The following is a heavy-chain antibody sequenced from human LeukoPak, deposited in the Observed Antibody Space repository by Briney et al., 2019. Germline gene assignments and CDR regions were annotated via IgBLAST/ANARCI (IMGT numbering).Heavy chain of an antibody. Sequence: PGGTLRLSCTASGFTFSSYWMPWVRQAPGKGLEWVSRINRDGSSTAYADSAKGRFTISSDNATNTLYLQISSLRAEETAVYYCARAGYDSSGYFWGFDYWGEGTLVTVSS. D-gene: IGHD3-22*01. CDR1: GFTFSSYW. CDR2: INRDGSST. CDR3: ARAGYDSSGYFWGFDY. J-gene: IGHJ4*02. V-gene: IGHV3-74*01.